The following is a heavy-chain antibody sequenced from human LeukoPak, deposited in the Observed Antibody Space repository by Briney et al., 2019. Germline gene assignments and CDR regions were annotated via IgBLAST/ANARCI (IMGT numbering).Heavy chain of an antibody. Sequence: PGGSLRLSCAASGFTFSRHWMTWVRQAPGKRLEWVANIKHDGSEKNYVDSVKGRFTISRDNAKNSLYLQMNSLRAEDTAVYYCATPLDYYDRSDSHQGGDWGQGTLVTVSS. D-gene: IGHD3-22*01. J-gene: IGHJ4*02. CDR2: IKHDGSEK. CDR3: ATPLDYYDRSDSHQGGD. CDR1: GFTFSRHW. V-gene: IGHV3-7*03.